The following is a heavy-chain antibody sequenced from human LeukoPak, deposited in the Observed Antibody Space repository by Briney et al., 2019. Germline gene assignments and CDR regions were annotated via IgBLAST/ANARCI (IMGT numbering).Heavy chain of an antibody. CDR1: GYTFTSYY. D-gene: IGHD2-2*01. V-gene: IGHV1-46*01. CDR3: ASSEIKDIVVVPAALLPGDY. CDR2: INPSGGST. Sequence: ASVKVSCKASGYTFTSYYMHWVRQAPGQGLEWMGIINPSGGSTSYAQKFQGRVTMTRDTSTSTVYMELSSLRSEDTAVYYCASSEIKDIVVVPAALLPGDYWGQGTLVTVSS. J-gene: IGHJ4*02.